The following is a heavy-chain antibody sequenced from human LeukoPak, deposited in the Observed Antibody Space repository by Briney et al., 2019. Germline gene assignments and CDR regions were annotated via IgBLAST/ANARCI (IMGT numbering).Heavy chain of an antibody. V-gene: IGHV1-18*01. D-gene: IGHD2-15*01. CDR3: ARNTCSGGSCYSDY. J-gene: IGHJ4*02. Sequence: ASVKDSCKASGYTFTSYGISWVRQAPGQGLEWMGWISAYNGNTNYAQKLQGRVTMTTDTSTSTAYMELRSLRSDDTAVYYCARNTCSGGSCYSDYWGQGTLVTVSS. CDR1: GYTFTSYG. CDR2: ISAYNGNT.